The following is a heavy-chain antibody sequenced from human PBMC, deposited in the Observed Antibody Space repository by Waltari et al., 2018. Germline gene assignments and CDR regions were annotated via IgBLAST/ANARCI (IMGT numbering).Heavy chain of an antibody. V-gene: IGHV3-74*01. Sequence: EVQLVESGGGLVQPGGYLRLACAASGFTFGDARMHGCAPAPGTGLVGVSRTNGDGSSTTYWDAVKGRFTPSRDNAKNTLYLQMNSLRVEDTAVYYCVRATLVGASTRAGLDPWGQGTLVTVSS. CDR1: GFTFGDAR. CDR3: VRATLVGASTRAGLDP. CDR2: TNGDGSST. D-gene: IGHD1-26*01. J-gene: IGHJ5*02.